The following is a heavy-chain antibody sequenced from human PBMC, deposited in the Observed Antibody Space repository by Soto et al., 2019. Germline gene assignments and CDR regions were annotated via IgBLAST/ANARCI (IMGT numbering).Heavy chain of an antibody. CDR1: GFSFSTYA. Sequence: EVQLLESGGGLAQPGESLRLSCAASGFSFSTYAMSWVRQAPGKGLEWVSKISGSGGNTNYADSVKGRFTISRDNSKNTLFLQRSSLRAEDTAVYWCAKGACSGGSCRYFFDHWGQGTLVTVSS. J-gene: IGHJ4*02. D-gene: IGHD2-15*01. CDR2: ISGSGGNT. V-gene: IGHV3-23*01. CDR3: AKGACSGGSCRYFFDH.